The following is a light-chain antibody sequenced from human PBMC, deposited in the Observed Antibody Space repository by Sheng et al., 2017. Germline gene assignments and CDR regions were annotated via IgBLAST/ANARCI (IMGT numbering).Light chain of an antibody. CDR2: GAS. J-gene: IGKJ1*01. CDR1: RDVGTW. CDR3: QQANTFPWT. Sequence: DVQMTQSPSSVSASVGDTVTITCRASRDVGTWLAWYQQMPGKAPKLLIYGASDLQTGVPSRFSGTGSRRDFSLIISNVQPDDFATYYCQQANTFPWTFGQGTKLDIK. V-gene: IGKV1D-12*01.